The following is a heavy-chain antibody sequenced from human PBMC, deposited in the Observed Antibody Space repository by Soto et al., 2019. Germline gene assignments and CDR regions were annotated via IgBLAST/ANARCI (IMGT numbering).Heavy chain of an antibody. V-gene: IGHV4-39*07. D-gene: IGHD4-17*01. Sequence: SETLSLTCTVSGGSISSSSYYWGWIRQPPGKGLEWIGSIYYSGSTYYNPSLKSRVIISVDTSKSQFSLRLNSVTAADTAVYYCARFDQTATTGIYCYYMDFCGKGSTVTGSS. CDR1: GGSISSSSYY. CDR3: ARFDQTATTGIYCYYMDF. CDR2: IYYSGST. J-gene: IGHJ6*03.